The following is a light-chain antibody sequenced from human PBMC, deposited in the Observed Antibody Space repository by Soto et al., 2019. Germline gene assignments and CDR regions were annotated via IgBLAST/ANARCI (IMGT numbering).Light chain of an antibody. Sequence: ETVLTQSPGTLSLSPGERATLSCRASQSVSANYLAWYQQKPGQAPRLLIYGASIRATGIPDRFSGSGSGTDFSLTISRLEPEDFAVYYCHHYGSSPTWTFGQGTEVEIK. J-gene: IGKJ1*01. CDR3: HHYGSSPTWT. CDR1: QSVSANY. V-gene: IGKV3-20*01. CDR2: GAS.